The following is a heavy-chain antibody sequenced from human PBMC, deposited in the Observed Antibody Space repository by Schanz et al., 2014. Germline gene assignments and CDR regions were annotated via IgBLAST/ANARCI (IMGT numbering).Heavy chain of an antibody. D-gene: IGHD2-2*01. J-gene: IGHJ4*02. V-gene: IGHV1-46*03. Sequence: QVQLVQSGAEVKKPGVSVKVSCKASGYTFTTYYIHWVRQAPGQGLEWMGKINPSSGTTRIAQNFQGILTVTWETSTSAVNMELSSLRSEDTAFYYCARGGFFDSTSFDSWGQGTLXIVSS. CDR1: GYTFTTYY. CDR3: ARGGFFDSTSFDS. CDR2: INPSSGTT.